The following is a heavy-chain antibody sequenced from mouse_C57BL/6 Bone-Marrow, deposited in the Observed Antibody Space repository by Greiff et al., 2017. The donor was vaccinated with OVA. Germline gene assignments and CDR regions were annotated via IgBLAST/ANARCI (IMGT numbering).Heavy chain of an antibody. Sequence: VKLQESGAELARPGASVKLSCKASGSTFTSYGISWVKQRTGQGLEWIGEIYPRSGNTYYNEKFKGKATLTADKSSSTAYMELRSLTSEDSAVYFCARRYYGSSHWYFDVWGTGTTVTVSS. D-gene: IGHD1-1*01. CDR3: ARRYYGSSHWYFDV. CDR2: IYPRSGNT. V-gene: IGHV1-81*01. CDR1: GSTFTSYG. J-gene: IGHJ1*03.